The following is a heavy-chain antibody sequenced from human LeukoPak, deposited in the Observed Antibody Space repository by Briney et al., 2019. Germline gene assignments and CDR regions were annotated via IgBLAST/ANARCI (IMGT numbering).Heavy chain of an antibody. J-gene: IGHJ4*02. CDR3: ASITGGWYQAAY. CDR1: GYSFTSYW. D-gene: IGHD6-19*01. Sequence: GESLKISCKGSGYSFTSYWIGWVRQMPGKGLEWMGIIYPGDSDTEYSPPFHGQVTISADKSTSTAYLQWSSLKASDSAMYYCASITGGWYQAAYWGQGTLVTVSS. V-gene: IGHV5-51*01. CDR2: IYPGDSDT.